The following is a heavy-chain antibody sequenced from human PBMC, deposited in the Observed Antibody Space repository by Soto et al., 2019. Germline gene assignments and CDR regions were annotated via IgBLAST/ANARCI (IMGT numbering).Heavy chain of an antibody. CDR1: GGSISSGGHY. CDR3: ARDKAYDYIRPRDYYYYGMDV. Sequence: SETLSLTCTVSGGSISSGGHYWSWIRQHPGKGLEWIGYIYYSGSTSYNPSLKSRVTISVDTSKNQFSLNLSSVTDADSAVYYCARDKAYDYIRPRDYYYYGMDVWGQVTTATV. V-gene: IGHV4-31*03. J-gene: IGHJ6*01. CDR2: IYYSGST. D-gene: IGHD3-9*01.